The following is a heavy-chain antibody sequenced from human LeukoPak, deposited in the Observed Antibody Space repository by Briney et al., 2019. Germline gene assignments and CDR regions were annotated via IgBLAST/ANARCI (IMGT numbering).Heavy chain of an antibody. CDR1: GFSFSSYW. V-gene: IGHV3-74*01. Sequence: PGGSLRVSCAASGFSFSSYWMHWVRQAPGKGLVWVSRINGDGRNINYADSVRGRFTISRDNAKNTLYLQMNTLRVEDTAVYYCTRDLMDYDVSTGLHHYYMDVWGQGTTVTVSS. D-gene: IGHD3-9*01. CDR2: INGDGRNI. J-gene: IGHJ6*02. CDR3: TRDLMDYDVSTGLHHYYMDV.